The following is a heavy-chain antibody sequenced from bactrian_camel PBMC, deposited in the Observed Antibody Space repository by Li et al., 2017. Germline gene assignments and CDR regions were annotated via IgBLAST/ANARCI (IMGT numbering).Heavy chain of an antibody. CDR2: IDSDGTT. CDR1: GDTYVTKC. V-gene: IGHV3S53*01. Sequence: HVQLVESGGGLVQPGGSLRLSCTFSGDTYVTKCLGWFRQAPGKEREGVALIDSDGTTSYADSVKGRFTISRDNAKNTLYLQMSSLKTEDMAMYYCANTVAGSPYYWGQGTQV. CDR3: ANTVAGSPYY. D-gene: IGHD6*01. J-gene: IGHJ4*01.